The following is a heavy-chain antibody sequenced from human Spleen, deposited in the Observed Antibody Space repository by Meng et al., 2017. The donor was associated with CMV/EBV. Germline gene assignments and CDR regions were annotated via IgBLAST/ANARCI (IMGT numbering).Heavy chain of an antibody. D-gene: IGHD2-2*02. CDR1: GLTFSSYG. V-gene: IGHV3-23*01. CDR3: ARAGLGYCSVTSCYNDY. CDR2: IGATAGGT. J-gene: IGHJ4*02. Sequence: GESLKISCAASGLTFSSYGMSWVRQAPGKGLEWVSSIGATAGGTYYADSVKGRFTISRDNAKNSLFLQMSSLRVEDTAMYYCARAGLGYCSVTSCYNDYWGQGTLVTVSS.